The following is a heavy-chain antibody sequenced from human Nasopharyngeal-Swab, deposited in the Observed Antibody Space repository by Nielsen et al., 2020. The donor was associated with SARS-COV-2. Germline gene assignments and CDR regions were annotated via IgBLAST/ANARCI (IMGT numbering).Heavy chain of an antibody. D-gene: IGHD6-13*01. Sequence: WIRQPPGKGLEWVSAISGSGGSTYYADSVEGRFTISRDNSKNTLYLQMNSLRAEDTAVYYCAKVLGSSWYSNDWYFDLWGRGTLVTVSS. CDR3: AKVLGSSWYSNDWYFDL. J-gene: IGHJ2*01. CDR2: ISGSGGST. V-gene: IGHV3-23*01.